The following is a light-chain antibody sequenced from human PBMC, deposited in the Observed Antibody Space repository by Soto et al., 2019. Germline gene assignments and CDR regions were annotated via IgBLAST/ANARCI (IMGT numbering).Light chain of an antibody. Sequence: DIQMTQSPSTLSASVGDRVTITCRASQSVSHYFAWYQQKPGKAPNLLIYDVSSLESGFPSRFSGSGSGTEFTLTITSLQPEDFATYYVHHYDTYPPWTFGQGTKVEIK. CDR2: DVS. CDR3: HHYDTYPPWT. CDR1: QSVSHY. V-gene: IGKV1-5*01. J-gene: IGKJ1*01.